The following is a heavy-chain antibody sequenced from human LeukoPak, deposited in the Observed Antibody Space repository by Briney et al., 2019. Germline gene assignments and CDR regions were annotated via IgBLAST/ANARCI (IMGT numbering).Heavy chain of an antibody. CDR2: IYYSGST. V-gene: IGHV4-39*01. J-gene: IGHJ5*02. D-gene: IGHD6-13*01. Sequence: PSETLSLTCTVSGGSISSSSYYWGWIRQPPGKGLEWIGSIYYSGSTYYNPSLKSRVTISVDTSKNQFSLKLSSVTAADTAVYYCARPNVAGGYSSSWYWFDPWGQGTLVTVSS. CDR1: GGSISSSSYY. CDR3: ARPNVAGGYSSSWYWFDP.